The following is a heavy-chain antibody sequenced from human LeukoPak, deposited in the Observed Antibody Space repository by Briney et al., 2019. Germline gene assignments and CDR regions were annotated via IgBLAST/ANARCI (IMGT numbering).Heavy chain of an antibody. D-gene: IGHD3-16*02. CDR1: GGSISSYY. Sequence: PSETLSLTCTVSGGSISSYYWSWIRQPPGKGLEWIGYIYYSGSTNYNPSLKSRVTISVDTSENQFSLKLSSVPAADTAVYYCARVVTEYDYIWGSYRLQDAFDIWGQGTMVTVSS. CDR3: ARVVTEYDYIWGSYRLQDAFDI. V-gene: IGHV4-59*01. J-gene: IGHJ3*02. CDR2: IYYSGST.